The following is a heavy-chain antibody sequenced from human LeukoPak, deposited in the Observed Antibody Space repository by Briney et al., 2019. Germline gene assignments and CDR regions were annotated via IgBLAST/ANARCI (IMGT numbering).Heavy chain of an antibody. CDR1: GFSFSSFS. D-gene: IGHD1-26*01. J-gene: IGHJ4*02. CDR3: ARGMGSSRSSIDY. CDR2: ISSSTSYM. Sequence: GGSLRLSCAASGFSFSSFSMNWVRQAPGKGLEWVSFISSSTSYMYYADSVKGRFTISRDNAKNSLYLQMNSLRAEDAAVHYCARGMGSSRSSIDYWGQGTVVTVSS. V-gene: IGHV3-21*01.